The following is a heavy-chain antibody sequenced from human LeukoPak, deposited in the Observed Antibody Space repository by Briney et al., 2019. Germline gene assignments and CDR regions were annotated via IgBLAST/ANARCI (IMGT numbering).Heavy chain of an antibody. CDR1: GFTVSSNY. J-gene: IGHJ4*02. D-gene: IGHD6-13*01. V-gene: IGHV3-66*01. CDR3: AKVVSSSWGYFDY. Sequence: GGSLRLSCAASGFTVSSNYMSWVRQAPGKGLEWVSVIYSGGSTYYADSVKGRFTISRDNSKNTLYLQMNSLRAEDTAVYYCAKVVSSSWGYFDYWGQGTLVTVSS. CDR2: IYSGGST.